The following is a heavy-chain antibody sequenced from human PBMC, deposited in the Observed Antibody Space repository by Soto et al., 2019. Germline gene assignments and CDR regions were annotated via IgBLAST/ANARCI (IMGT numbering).Heavy chain of an antibody. CDR3: ARAGRFPRSWFDP. CDR1: GGSFRNYY. CDR2: VNHSGEA. Sequence: PXATLSLTCGVYGGSFRNYYWIWVRQPPGKGLEWIGEVNHSGEATYNPSLQSRVTISLDTSNNHFSLKMTSVTAADTAMYFCARAGRFPRSWFDPWGQGTQVTVSS. V-gene: IGHV4-34*01. D-gene: IGHD6-19*01. J-gene: IGHJ5*02.